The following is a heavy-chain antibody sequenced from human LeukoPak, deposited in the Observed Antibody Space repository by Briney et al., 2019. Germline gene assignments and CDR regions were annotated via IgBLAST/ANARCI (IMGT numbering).Heavy chain of an antibody. V-gene: IGHV3-30*03. Sequence: GRSLRLSCAASGFTFSSYGMHWVRQAPGKGLEWVAVISYDGSNKYYADSVKGRFTISRDNSKNTLYLQMNSLRAEDTAVYYCARESRWDSYGYDYWGQGTLVTVSS. J-gene: IGHJ4*02. CDR1: GFTFSSYG. D-gene: IGHD5-18*01. CDR3: ARESRWDSYGYDY. CDR2: ISYDGSNK.